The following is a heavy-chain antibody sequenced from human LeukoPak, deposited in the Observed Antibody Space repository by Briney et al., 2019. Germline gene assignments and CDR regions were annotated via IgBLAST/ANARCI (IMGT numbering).Heavy chain of an antibody. J-gene: IGHJ4*02. D-gene: IGHD5-12*01. V-gene: IGHV3-13*01. CDR1: GFTFSSYD. Sequence: PGGSLRLSCAASGFTFSSYDMHWVRQATGKGLEWVSAIGSAGDTYYPGSVKGRFTISRDNAKNSLYLQMNSLRSDDTAVYYCARGYSGYDALDYWGQGTLVTVSS. CDR3: ARGYSGYDALDY. CDR2: IGSAGDT.